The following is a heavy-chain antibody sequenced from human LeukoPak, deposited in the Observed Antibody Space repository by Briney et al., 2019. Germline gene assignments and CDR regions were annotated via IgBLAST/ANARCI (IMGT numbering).Heavy chain of an antibody. CDR3: ARDVSYYDSSGYYYSDTFDI. CDR1: GGTLSSYA. J-gene: IGHJ3*02. D-gene: IGHD3-22*01. CDR2: IIPIFAIA. Sequence: SVKVSCKASGGTLSSYAISWVRQAPGQGLEWMGRIIPIFAIANYAQKFQGRVTITADKSTSTAYMELSSLRSEDTAVYYCARDVSYYDSSGYYYSDTFDIWGQGTMVTVSS. V-gene: IGHV1-69*04.